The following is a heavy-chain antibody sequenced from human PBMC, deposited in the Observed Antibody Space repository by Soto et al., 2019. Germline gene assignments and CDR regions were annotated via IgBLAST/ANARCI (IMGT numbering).Heavy chain of an antibody. V-gene: IGHV3-21*01. D-gene: IGHD1-20*01. CDR1: GFTFSSYS. J-gene: IGHJ4*02. CDR2: ISSSSSYI. Sequence: GGSLRLSCAASGFTFSSYSMNWVRQAPGKGLEWVSSISSSSSYIYYADSVKGRFTISRDNAKNSLYLQMNSLRAEDTAVYYCARAFETRYNWNDAPGRNYWGQGTLVTVSS. CDR3: ARAFETRYNWNDAPGRNY.